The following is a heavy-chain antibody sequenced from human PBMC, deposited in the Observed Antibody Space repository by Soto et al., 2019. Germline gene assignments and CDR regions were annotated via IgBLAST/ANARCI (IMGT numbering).Heavy chain of an antibody. D-gene: IGHD3-10*01. J-gene: IGHJ5*02. CDR2: IYYSGST. CDR1: GGSISSYY. Sequence: SETLSLTCTVSGGSISSYYWSWIRQPPGKGLEWIGYIYYSGSTNYNPSLKSRVTISVDTSKNQFSLKLSSVTAADTAVYYCARDLNYYGSAGGVDPWGQGTLVTVSS. CDR3: ARDLNYYGSAGGVDP. V-gene: IGHV4-59*01.